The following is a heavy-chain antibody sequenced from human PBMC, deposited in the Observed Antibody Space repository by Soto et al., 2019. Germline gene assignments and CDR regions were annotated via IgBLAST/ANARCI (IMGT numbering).Heavy chain of an antibody. Sequence: SETLSLTCDVSGELYGPYHWAWIRQSPGKGLEWIGEVSHVGVSNYNPALKNRVTISVGTPRKQFSLRLTSVTAADTAVYYCAREDSYGWSGESLDVWGQGTTVTVSS. CDR1: GELYGPYH. CDR3: AREDSYGWSGESLDV. V-gene: IGHV4-34*01. J-gene: IGHJ6*02. D-gene: IGHD6-19*01. CDR2: VSHVGVS.